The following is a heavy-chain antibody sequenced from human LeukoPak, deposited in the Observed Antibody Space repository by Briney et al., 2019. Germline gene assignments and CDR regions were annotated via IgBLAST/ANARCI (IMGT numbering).Heavy chain of an antibody. Sequence: PSETLSLTCTVSGGSISSSSYYWGWIRQPPGKGLEWIGGVYYRGSIYYKPSLKSRVTISVDTSKSQFSLKLSSVTAADTSVYYCATGRPRGSHLYFFDHWGQGTLVTVSS. J-gene: IGHJ4*02. CDR1: GGSISSSSYY. V-gene: IGHV4-39*01. CDR3: ATGRPRGSHLYFFDH. CDR2: VYYRGSI. D-gene: IGHD1-26*01.